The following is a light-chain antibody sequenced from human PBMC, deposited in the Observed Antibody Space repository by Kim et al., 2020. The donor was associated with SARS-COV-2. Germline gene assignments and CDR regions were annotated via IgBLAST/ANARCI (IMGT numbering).Light chain of an antibody. CDR1: SLRSYY. J-gene: IGLJ3*02. V-gene: IGLV3-19*01. Sequence: LGQTVRIKRQGDSLRSYYASWYQEKPGQGPVLVIYGKNNRPSGIPDRFSGSSSGNTASLTITGAQAEDEADYYCNSRDSSGNHWVFGGGTQLTVL. CDR3: NSRDSSGNHWV. CDR2: GKN.